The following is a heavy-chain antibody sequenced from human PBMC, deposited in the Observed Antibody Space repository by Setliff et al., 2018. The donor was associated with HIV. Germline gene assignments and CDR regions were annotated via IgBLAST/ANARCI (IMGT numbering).Heavy chain of an antibody. Sequence: LRLSCAASGLTVDEYGMSWVRQAPGKGLAWVSGINWNGGSTGYADSVKGRFTISRDNAKNSLYLQMNSLRAEDTALYYCARGISGWYAPLGYWGQGTLVTAPQ. D-gene: IGHD6-19*01. CDR1: GLTVDEYG. V-gene: IGHV3-20*04. J-gene: IGHJ4*02. CDR2: INWNGGST. CDR3: ARGISGWYAPLGY.